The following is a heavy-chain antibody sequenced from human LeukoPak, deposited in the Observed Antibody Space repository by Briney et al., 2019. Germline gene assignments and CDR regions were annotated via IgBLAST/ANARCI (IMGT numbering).Heavy chain of an antibody. V-gene: IGHV4-34*01. Sequence: SETLSLTCAVYGGSFSGYYWSWIRQPPGKGLEWIGEINHSGSTNYNPSLKSRVTISVDASKNQFSLKLSSVTAADTAVYYCARTSGWVYYYYGMDVWGQGTTVTVSS. CDR2: INHSGST. CDR3: ARTSGWVYYYYGMDV. CDR1: GGSFSGYY. D-gene: IGHD6-19*01. J-gene: IGHJ6*02.